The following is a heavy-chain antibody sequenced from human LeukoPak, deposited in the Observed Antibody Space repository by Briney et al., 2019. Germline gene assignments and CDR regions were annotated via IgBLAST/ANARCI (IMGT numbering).Heavy chain of an antibody. D-gene: IGHD5-24*01. CDR1: GYTFTTYW. Sequence: GESLKISCKGSGYTFTTYWIGWVRQMPGKGLEWMGIIYPGDSDTRYSPSFQGQVTISADKSISTAYLQWSSLKASDTAIYSCASPSSPVAWLQPIWGQGTLVTVSS. V-gene: IGHV5-51*01. CDR3: ASPSSPVAWLQPI. J-gene: IGHJ4*02. CDR2: IYPGDSDT.